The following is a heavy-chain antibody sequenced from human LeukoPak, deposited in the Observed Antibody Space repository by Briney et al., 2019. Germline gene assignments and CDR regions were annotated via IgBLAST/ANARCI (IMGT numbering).Heavy chain of an antibody. D-gene: IGHD4-17*01. CDR2: FIGSGGT. J-gene: IGHJ4*02. CDR3: ATLYGDYGVY. V-gene: IGHV3-23*01. Sequence: EGSLRLSCAAAGLTFTSNTMSWVRQAPGKGLEWVSAFIGSGGTYYADSVRGRFTISRDNSKHSLYLQMSSLRAEDTALYYCATLYGDYGVYWGQGTLVTVSS. CDR1: GLTFTSNT.